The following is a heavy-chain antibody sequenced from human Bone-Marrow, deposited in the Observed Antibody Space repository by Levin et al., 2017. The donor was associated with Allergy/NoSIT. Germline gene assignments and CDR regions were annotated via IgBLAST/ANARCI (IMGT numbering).Heavy chain of an antibody. Sequence: KSGESLKISCKTSGYTFTSFDINWVRQATGQGLEWMGWMYPNSDNAGYAQKFQGRVTMTRNTSISTAYMELSSLRSEDTAIYYCARGELGSGYLLDYWGQGTLVTVSS. V-gene: IGHV1-8*01. J-gene: IGHJ4*02. CDR1: GYTFTSFD. D-gene: IGHD5-12*01. CDR2: MYPNSDNA. CDR3: ARGELGSGYLLDY.